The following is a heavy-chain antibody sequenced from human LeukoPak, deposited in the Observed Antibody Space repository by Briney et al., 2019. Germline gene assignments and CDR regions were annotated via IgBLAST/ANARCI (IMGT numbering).Heavy chain of an antibody. J-gene: IGHJ4*02. CDR3: ATYLDGDYLNY. CDR2: ISAYNGNT. CDR1: GYTFTSYG. D-gene: IGHD2-8*01. V-gene: IGHV1-18*01. Sequence: ASVKVSCKASGYTFTSYGIIWVRQAPGQGLEWMVWISAYNGNTNYAQKLQGRVTMTTDTSTSTAYMELRSLRSDDTAVYYCATYLDGDYLNYWGQGTLVTVSS.